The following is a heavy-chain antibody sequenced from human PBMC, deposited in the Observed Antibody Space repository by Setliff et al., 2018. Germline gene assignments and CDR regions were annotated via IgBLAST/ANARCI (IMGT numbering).Heavy chain of an antibody. Sequence: ASVKVSCKASGGTLSSYGISWVRQAPGQGLEWLGGTITNFGTTNYAQEFQGRVTIITDESTSTAYMELSSLRFEDTAVYYCARDSLGQWGGKGGLVYWGQVTLVTVSS. CDR2: TITNFGTT. D-gene: IGHD6-19*01. V-gene: IGHV1-69*05. CDR3: ARDSLGQWGGKGGLVY. CDR1: GGTLSSYG. J-gene: IGHJ4*02.